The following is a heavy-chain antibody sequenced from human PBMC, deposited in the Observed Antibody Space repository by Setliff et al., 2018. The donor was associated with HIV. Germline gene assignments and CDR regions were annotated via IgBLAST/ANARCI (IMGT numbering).Heavy chain of an antibody. CDR1: GGSVSSGSYY. CDR2: IYVTGST. V-gene: IGHV4-61*09. J-gene: IGHJ4*02. Sequence: SETLSLTCAVSGGSVSSGSYYWSWIRQPAGKRPEWIGHIYVTGSTAYKPYLRGRATISLDTSKNQFSLKLTSVTAADAAVYYCTGDYNSGSHRFDYWGRGTPVTVSS. D-gene: IGHD3-10*01. CDR3: TGDYNSGSHRFDY.